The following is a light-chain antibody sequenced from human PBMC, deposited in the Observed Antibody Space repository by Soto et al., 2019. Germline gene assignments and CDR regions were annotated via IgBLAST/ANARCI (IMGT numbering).Light chain of an antibody. CDR1: QRVSRY. J-gene: IGKJ1*01. CDR2: DAS. CDR3: QQRSSWPWT. V-gene: IGKV3-11*01. Sequence: EIVLRQSPATLSLSPGERATLSCTVSQRVSRYLAWFQQKPGQAPRLLIYDASNRATGIPARFSGSGSGTDFTLTISSLDPEDFAVYYCQQRSSWPWTFGQGTKVEIK.